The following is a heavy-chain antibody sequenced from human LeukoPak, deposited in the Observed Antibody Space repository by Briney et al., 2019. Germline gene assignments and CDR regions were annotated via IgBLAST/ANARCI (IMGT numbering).Heavy chain of an antibody. V-gene: IGHV3-9*01. CDR1: GFTFGDYA. D-gene: IGHD3-22*01. J-gene: IGHJ4*02. CDR3: AKGARSSSGYTTD. CDR2: ISWNSGSI. Sequence: PGGSLRLSCAASGFTFGDYAMHWVRHAPGKGLEWVSGISWNSGSIGYADSLKGRLTISRDNAKNSLFLQMNSLKTEDTAFYYCAKGARSSSGYTTDWGQGILVTVSS.